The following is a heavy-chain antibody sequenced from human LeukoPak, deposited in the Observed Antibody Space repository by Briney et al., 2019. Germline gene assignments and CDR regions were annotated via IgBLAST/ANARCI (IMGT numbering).Heavy chain of an antibody. J-gene: IGHJ4*02. Sequence: KPSETLSLTCTVSGGSLSSYYWGWIRQPPGKGREWIGSLFYSGNTNYNPSLKSRVTISLDTSKNQVSLKLSSVTAADTAVYYCARGSSPFDYWGQGTLVTVSS. V-gene: IGHV4-59*08. CDR1: GGSLSSYY. CDR2: LFYSGNT. CDR3: ARGSSPFDY.